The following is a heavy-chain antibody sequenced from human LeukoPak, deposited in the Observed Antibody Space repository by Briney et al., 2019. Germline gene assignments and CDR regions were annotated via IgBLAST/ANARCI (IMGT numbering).Heavy chain of an antibody. J-gene: IGHJ6*03. CDR2: INQDGGTT. CDR3: TKDRQGPNQYHMDV. Sequence: GGSLRLSCAASGFTFSSLWMSWVRQAPGRGPEWVANINQDGGTTYYVASVKGRFTISRDNAKNSLSLQMSSLRAEDTAVYYCTKDRQGPNQYHMDVWGKGTTDTVSS. CDR1: GFTFSSLW. V-gene: IGHV3-7*01.